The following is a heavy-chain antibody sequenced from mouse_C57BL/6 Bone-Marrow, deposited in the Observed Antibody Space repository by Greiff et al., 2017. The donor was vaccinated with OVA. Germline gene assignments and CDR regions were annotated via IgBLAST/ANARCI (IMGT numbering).Heavy chain of an antibody. D-gene: IGHD1-1*01. CDR3: AREPHYYGSNYAMDY. CDR1: GYSITSDYY. V-gene: IGHV3-6*01. CDR2: ISYDGSN. J-gene: IGHJ4*01. Sequence: ESGPGLVKPSQSLSLTCSVTGYSITSDYYWNWIRQFPGNKLEWMGYISYDGSNNYNPSLKNRISITRDTSKNQFFLKLNSVTTEDTATYYCAREPHYYGSNYAMDYWGQGTSVTVSS.